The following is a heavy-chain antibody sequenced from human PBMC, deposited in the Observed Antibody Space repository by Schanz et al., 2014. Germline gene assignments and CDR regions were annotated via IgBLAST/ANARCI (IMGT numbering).Heavy chain of an antibody. CDR3: ARSYHDDDDYTRALDM. CDR2: IGRRGQVI. V-gene: IGHV3-21*02. Sequence: LVESGGGVVQPGRSLRLSCAVSGFPFSYYTMNWVRQAPGKGPEWVACIGRRGQVIYYADSMEGRFTISRDNAQNSLFLQMNSLRVEDTAVYYCARSYHDDDDYTRALDMWGQGTMVTVSS. CDR1: GFPFSYYT. D-gene: IGHD3-16*01. J-gene: IGHJ3*02.